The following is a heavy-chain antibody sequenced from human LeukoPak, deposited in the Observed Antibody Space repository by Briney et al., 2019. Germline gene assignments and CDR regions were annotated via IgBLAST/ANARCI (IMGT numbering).Heavy chain of an antibody. Sequence: GGSLRLSCAASGFTFSSYSMNWVRQAPGKGLEWVSSISSSSSYIYYADSVKGRFTISRDNAKNSLYLQMNSLRAEDTAVYYCARVALISYGSGSYYNADDAFDIWGQGTMVTVSS. J-gene: IGHJ3*02. D-gene: IGHD3-10*01. V-gene: IGHV3-21*01. CDR3: ARVALISYGSGSYYNADDAFDI. CDR1: GFTFSSYS. CDR2: ISSSSSYI.